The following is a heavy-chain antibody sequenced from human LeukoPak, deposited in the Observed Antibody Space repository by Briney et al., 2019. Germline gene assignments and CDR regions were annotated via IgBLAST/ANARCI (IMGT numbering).Heavy chain of an antibody. CDR3: ARHGDDILTGNFDY. J-gene: IGHJ4*02. V-gene: IGHV4-34*01. D-gene: IGHD3-9*01. CDR2: INHSGST. Sequence: PSETLSLTCAVYGGSFSGYYWSWIRQPPGKGLEWIGEINHSGSTNYNPSLKSRVTISVDTSKNQFSLKLCSVTAADTAVYYCARHGDDILTGNFDYWGQGTLVTVSS. CDR1: GGSFSGYY.